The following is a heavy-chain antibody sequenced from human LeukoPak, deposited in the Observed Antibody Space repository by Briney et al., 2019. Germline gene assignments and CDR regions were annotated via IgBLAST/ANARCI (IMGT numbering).Heavy chain of an antibody. CDR3: ARMDRLRYFDC. Sequence: ASVKVSCKASGYTFTSYDINWVRQATGQGLEWMGWMNPNSGNTGYAQKFQDRVTMTRSTSISTAYMELSSLRSEDTAVYYCARMDRLRYFDCWGQGTLVTVSS. CDR1: GYTFTSYD. J-gene: IGHJ4*02. D-gene: IGHD3-9*01. CDR2: MNPNSGNT. V-gene: IGHV1-8*01.